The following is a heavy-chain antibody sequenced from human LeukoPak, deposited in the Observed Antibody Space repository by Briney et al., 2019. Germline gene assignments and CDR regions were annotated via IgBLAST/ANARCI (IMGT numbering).Heavy chain of an antibody. J-gene: IGHJ4*02. CDR1: RCTFSSYS. Sequence: GGALRHSCVAPRCTFSSYSLNWVRPAPWRGVAWVSPICICGRYEYSADSVKGLFTISRDNAKNPLFLQMNSLRAEDTALYYCARDWKGLLIHRRGFDYWGQGTLVTVSS. CDR2: ICICGRYE. V-gene: IGHV3-21*01. CDR3: ARDWKGLLIHRRGFDY. D-gene: IGHD2-8*01.